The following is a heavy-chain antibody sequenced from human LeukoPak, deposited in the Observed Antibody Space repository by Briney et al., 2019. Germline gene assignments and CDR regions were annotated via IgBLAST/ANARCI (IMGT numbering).Heavy chain of an antibody. CDR2: IYYSGST. CDR3: AGGIAVAPDY. D-gene: IGHD6-19*01. CDR1: GGSISSGGYY. J-gene: IGHJ4*02. V-gene: IGHV4-61*08. Sequence: SETLSLTCTVSGGSISSGGYYWSWIRQPPGKGLEWIGYIYYSGSTNYNPSLKSRVTISVDTSKNQFPLKLSSVTAADTAVYYCAGGIAVAPDYWGQGTLVTVSS.